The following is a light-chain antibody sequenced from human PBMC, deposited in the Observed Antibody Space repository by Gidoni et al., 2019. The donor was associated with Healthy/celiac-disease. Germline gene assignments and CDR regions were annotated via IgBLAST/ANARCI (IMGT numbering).Light chain of an antibody. CDR2: GKN. V-gene: IGLV3-19*01. CDR1: SLRSYY. CDR3: NSRDSSGNHRWV. Sequence: SSELTQDPDVSVDWGQTVRITCQGDSLRSYYASWYQQKPGQAPVLVIYGKNNRPSGIPDRFSGSSSVNTASLTITGAQAEDEADYYCNSRDSSGNHRWVFGGGTKLTVL. J-gene: IGLJ3*02.